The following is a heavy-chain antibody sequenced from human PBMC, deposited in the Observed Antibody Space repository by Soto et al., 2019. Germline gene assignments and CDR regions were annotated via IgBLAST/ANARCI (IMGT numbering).Heavy chain of an antibody. CDR3: ARGSTIVRGAPSWFDP. J-gene: IGHJ5*02. D-gene: IGHD3-10*01. CDR1: GGTFSRYT. CDR2: IIPIAAIA. Sequence: QVQLVQSGAEVKKPGSSVKVSCKASGGTFSRYTINWVRQAPGQGLEWMGRIIPIAAIAIYTQKFQGRVTITVDKSSTTAYMELSSVRSDVTAVYYCARGSTIVRGAPSWFDPWGQGTLVTVSS. V-gene: IGHV1-69*02.